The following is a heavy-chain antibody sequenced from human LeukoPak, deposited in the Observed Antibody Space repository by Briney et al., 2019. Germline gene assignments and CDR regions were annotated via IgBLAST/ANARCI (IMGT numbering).Heavy chain of an antibody. V-gene: IGHV4-59*01. Sequence: KTSETLSRTCTVSGGSISNYYWCWIRQPPGKGLEWIGYIYYSGSTNSNPSLMSRVTISLDTSKNQFSLKLSSVTAADTAVYYCARAGQFISARPITFDYWGQGSLVTVSS. CDR1: GGSISNYY. J-gene: IGHJ4*02. D-gene: IGHD6-6*01. CDR3: ARAGQFISARPITFDY. CDR2: IYYSGST.